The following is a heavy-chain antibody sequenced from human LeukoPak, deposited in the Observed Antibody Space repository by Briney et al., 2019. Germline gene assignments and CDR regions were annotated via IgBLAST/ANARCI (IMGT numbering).Heavy chain of an antibody. J-gene: IGHJ4*02. D-gene: IGHD6-19*01. CDR1: GGSFSGYY. CDR3: ARGRTIAVAGPPESGASDY. CDR2: IKHSGST. V-gene: IGHV4-34*01. Sequence: SETLSLTFALYGGSFSGYYGRWIPHPPGEGVGWIGEIKHSGSTNYNPSLKSRVTISVDTSKNQFSLKLSSVTAADTAVYYCARGRTIAVAGPPESGASDYWGQGTLVTVSS.